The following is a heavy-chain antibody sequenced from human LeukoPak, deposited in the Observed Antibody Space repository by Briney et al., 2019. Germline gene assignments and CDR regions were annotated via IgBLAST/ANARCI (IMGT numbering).Heavy chain of an antibody. Sequence: GGSLRLSCTASGLSLNNYAMSWVRQVPGKGLEWVSASSSSDDGKWYAESVRGRFTISRDNAKNSLYLQMNSLRAEDTAVYYCAREKGGSSSPIDYWGQGTLVTVSS. V-gene: IGHV3-21*01. CDR2: SSSSDDGK. J-gene: IGHJ4*02. CDR3: AREKGGSSSPIDY. D-gene: IGHD6-6*01. CDR1: GLSLNNYA.